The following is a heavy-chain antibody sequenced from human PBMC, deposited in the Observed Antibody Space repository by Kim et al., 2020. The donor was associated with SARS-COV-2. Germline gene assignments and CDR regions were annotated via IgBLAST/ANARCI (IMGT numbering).Heavy chain of an antibody. J-gene: IGHJ6*02. V-gene: IGHV3-48*03. Sequence: GGSLRLSCAASGFTFSSYEMNWVRQAPGKGLEWVSYISSSGSTIYYADSVKCRFTISRDNAKNSLYLQMNSLRAEDTAVYYCARDPYSSSYNYYGMDVWGQGTTVTVSS. D-gene: IGHD6-13*01. CDR2: ISSSGSTI. CDR1: GFTFSSYE. CDR3: ARDPYSSSYNYYGMDV.